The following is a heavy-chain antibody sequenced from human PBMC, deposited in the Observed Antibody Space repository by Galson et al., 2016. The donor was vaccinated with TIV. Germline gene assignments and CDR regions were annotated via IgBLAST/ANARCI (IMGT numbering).Heavy chain of an antibody. CDR3: ASARYSNGWFTDF. Sequence: LRLSCAASGFTFGSYGMHWVRQAPGKGLEWVAVMWFDGSDIYYADSVKGRFTISRDNSKNTLYLQMNSLRGEDTAVYYCASARYSNGWFTDFWGQGTLVTVSP. J-gene: IGHJ4*02. CDR2: MWFDGSDI. V-gene: IGHV3-33*01. CDR1: GFTFGSYG. D-gene: IGHD6-19*01.